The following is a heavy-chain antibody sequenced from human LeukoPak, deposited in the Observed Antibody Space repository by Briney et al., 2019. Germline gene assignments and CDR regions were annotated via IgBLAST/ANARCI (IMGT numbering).Heavy chain of an antibody. D-gene: IGHD6-19*01. CDR1: GDSISSSSYY. CDR3: ARVGGIAVATYYFDY. V-gene: IGHV4-39*07. J-gene: IGHJ4*02. Sequence: PSETLSLTCTVSGDSISSSSYYWSWIRQPPGKGLEWLGTIYYSGTTYYNPSLKSRVTISVDTSKNQFSLRLSSVTAADTAVYYCARVGGIAVATYYFDYWGQGTLVTVSS. CDR2: IYYSGTT.